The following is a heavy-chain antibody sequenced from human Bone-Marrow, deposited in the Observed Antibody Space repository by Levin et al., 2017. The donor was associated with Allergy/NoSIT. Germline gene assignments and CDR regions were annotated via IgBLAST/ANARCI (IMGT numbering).Heavy chain of an antibody. CDR2: ISYDGSNK. CDR1: GFTFSSYA. CDR3: ARKYYEAFDY. J-gene: IGHJ4*02. V-gene: IGHV3-30*04. Sequence: SGGSLRLSCAASGFTFSSYAMHWVRQAPGKGLEWVAVISYDGSNKYYADSVKGRFTISRDNSKNTLYLQMNSLRAEDTAVYYCARKYYEAFDYWGQGTLVTVSS. D-gene: IGHD1-26*01.